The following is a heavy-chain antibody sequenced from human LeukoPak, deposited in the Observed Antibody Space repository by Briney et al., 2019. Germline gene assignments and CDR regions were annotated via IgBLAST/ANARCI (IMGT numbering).Heavy chain of an antibody. Sequence: GGSLRLSCAASGFTFSSYWTHWVRQVPGKGLVWVSRIKDGGTTTDYADSVKGRFTISRDDAKNTLYLQMNSLRAEDTAVYYCTTICPGYWGQGTLVTVSP. CDR1: GFTFSSYW. J-gene: IGHJ4*02. CDR2: IKDGGTTT. V-gene: IGHV3-74*01. CDR3: TTICPGY. D-gene: IGHD3-3*01.